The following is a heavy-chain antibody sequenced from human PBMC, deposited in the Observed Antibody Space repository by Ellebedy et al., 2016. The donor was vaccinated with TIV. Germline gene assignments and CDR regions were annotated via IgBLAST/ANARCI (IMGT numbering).Heavy chain of an antibody. J-gene: IGHJ4*02. Sequence: PGGSLRLSCAASGVTLSSYAITWVRQAPGKGLEWVSSIDSTSTYIYYADSLRGRLTISRDNAKDSLYLQMNSLKAEDTAVYYCTTGFSTAWHDHCWGQGTLVTVSS. CDR1: GVTLSSYA. CDR3: TTGFSTAWHDHC. V-gene: IGHV3-21*04. CDR2: IDSTSTYI. D-gene: IGHD3-3*01.